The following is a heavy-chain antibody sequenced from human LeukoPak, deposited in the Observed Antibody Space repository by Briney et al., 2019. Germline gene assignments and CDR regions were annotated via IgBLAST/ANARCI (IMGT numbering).Heavy chain of an antibody. CDR1: GFTFSSYE. V-gene: IGHV3-21*01. D-gene: IGHD5-12*01. Sequence: PGGSLRLSCAASGFTFSSYEMNWVRQAPGKGLEWVSSISSSSSYIYYADSVKGRFTISRDNAKNSLYLQMNSLRAEDTAVYYCARDDDYSGAFDIWGQGTMVTVSS. J-gene: IGHJ3*02. CDR3: ARDDDYSGAFDI. CDR2: ISSSSSYI.